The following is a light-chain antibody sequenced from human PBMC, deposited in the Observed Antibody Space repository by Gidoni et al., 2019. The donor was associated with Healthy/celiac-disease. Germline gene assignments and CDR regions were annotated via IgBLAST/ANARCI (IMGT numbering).Light chain of an antibody. Sequence: DIQMTQSPSSLSASVGDRVTITCRASQSISSYLNWYQQKPGKAPKLLIYAASSLQSGVPSRFSGSESGTDFTLTISSLQPEDFATYYCQQSYSTPITFXGXTKVEIK. CDR1: QSISSY. V-gene: IGKV1-39*01. J-gene: IGKJ4*01. CDR2: AAS. CDR3: QQSYSTPIT.